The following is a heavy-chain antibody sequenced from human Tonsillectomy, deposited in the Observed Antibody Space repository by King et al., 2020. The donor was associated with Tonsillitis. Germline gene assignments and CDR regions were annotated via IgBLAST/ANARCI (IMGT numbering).Heavy chain of an antibody. CDR2: IFASGGT. D-gene: IGHD5-18*01. CDR3: AGGYSHDY. J-gene: IGHJ4*02. CDR1: GGSISSGPFY. Sequence: VQLQESGPGLVKPSQTLSLTCAVSGGSISSGPFYWSWIRQPAGKDLEWIGRIFASGGTNYNPSLKSRVTMSVDTSKNQFSLKLRSVTAADTAVYYCAGGYSHDYWGQGTLVTVSS. V-gene: IGHV4-61*02.